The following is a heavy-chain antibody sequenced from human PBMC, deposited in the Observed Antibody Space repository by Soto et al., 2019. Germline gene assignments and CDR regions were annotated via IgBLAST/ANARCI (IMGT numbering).Heavy chain of an antibody. CDR2: IFHGVNT. D-gene: IGHD2-15*01. CDR1: GFFISSGNY. Sequence: SETLSLTCAVSGFFISSGNYWGWIRKPPGKGLEWIGSIFHGVNTYYNPSLKSRVTISVDMSKNQFSLKLNSVTAADTAVYYCPRARWSDAFDVLGQGTVVTFSS. J-gene: IGHJ3*01. V-gene: IGHV4-38-2*01. CDR3: PRARWSDAFDV.